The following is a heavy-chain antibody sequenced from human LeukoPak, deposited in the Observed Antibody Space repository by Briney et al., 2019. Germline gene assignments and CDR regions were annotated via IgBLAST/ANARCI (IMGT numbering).Heavy chain of an antibody. D-gene: IGHD5-18*01. CDR3: ARHLSGVTGYTYGRGIDY. CDR2: ISGSGDNR. Sequence: GGSLRLSCAASGFTFSSHAMSWVRQAPGKGLEWVSSISGSGDNRNYADSVKGRFTISRDNSKSTLYLQMNSLRAEDTAVYYCARHLSGVTGYTYGRGIDYWGQGTLVTVSS. CDR1: GFTFSSHA. V-gene: IGHV3-23*01. J-gene: IGHJ4*02.